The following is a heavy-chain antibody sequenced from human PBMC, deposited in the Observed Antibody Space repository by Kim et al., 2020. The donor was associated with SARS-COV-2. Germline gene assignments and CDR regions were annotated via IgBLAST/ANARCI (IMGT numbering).Heavy chain of an antibody. CDR2: ISYDGSNK. CDR3: AKTASPAYYYDSSGYSYFDY. J-gene: IGHJ4*02. Sequence: GGSLRLSCAASGFTFSSYGMHWVRQAPGKGLEWVAVISYDGSNKYYADSVKGRFTISRDNSKNTLYLQMNSLRAEDTAVYYCAKTASPAYYYDSSGYSYFDYWGQGTLVTVSS. CDR1: GFTFSSYG. V-gene: IGHV3-30*18. D-gene: IGHD3-22*01.